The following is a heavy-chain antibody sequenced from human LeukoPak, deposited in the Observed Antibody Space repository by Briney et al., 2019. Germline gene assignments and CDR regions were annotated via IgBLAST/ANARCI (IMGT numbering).Heavy chain of an antibody. CDR3: AGWDYQHEPHFDY. V-gene: IGHV3-74*01. Sequence: GGSLRLSCAASGFTFSSYSMNWVRQAPGKGLEWVSRINTDGSTTTYADSAKGRFTISRDNAKNTLYLQMNNLRAEDTAVYYCAGWDYQHEPHFDYWGQGTLVTVSS. D-gene: IGHD1-7*01. J-gene: IGHJ4*02. CDR1: GFTFSSYS. CDR2: INTDGSTT.